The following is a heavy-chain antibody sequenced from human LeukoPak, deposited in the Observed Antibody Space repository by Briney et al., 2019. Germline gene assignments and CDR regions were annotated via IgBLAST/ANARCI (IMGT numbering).Heavy chain of an antibody. D-gene: IGHD3-22*01. V-gene: IGHV1-2*02. J-gene: IGHJ3*02. CDR1: GYTFTGYY. CDR2: INPNSGGT. CDR3: ARTYDSSGYTDAFDI. Sequence: GASVKVSCKASGYTFTGYYMHWVRQAPGQGLEWMGWINPNSGGTNYAQKFQGRVTMTRDTSISTAYMELSRLRSDDTAAYYCARTYDSSGYTDAFDIWGQGTMVTVSS.